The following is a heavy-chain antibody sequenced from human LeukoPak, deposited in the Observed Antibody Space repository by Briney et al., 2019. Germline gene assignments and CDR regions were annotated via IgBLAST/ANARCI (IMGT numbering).Heavy chain of an antibody. V-gene: IGHV3-21*01. Sequence: GGSLRLSCAASGFTFSSYSMNWVRQAPGKGLEWVSSISSSSSYIYYADSVKGRFTISRDNAKNSLYLQMNSLRAEDTAVYYCARGDFWSGYDDYWGQGTLVTVSS. CDR1: GFTFSSYS. D-gene: IGHD3-3*01. J-gene: IGHJ4*02. CDR2: ISSSSSYI. CDR3: ARGDFWSGYDDY.